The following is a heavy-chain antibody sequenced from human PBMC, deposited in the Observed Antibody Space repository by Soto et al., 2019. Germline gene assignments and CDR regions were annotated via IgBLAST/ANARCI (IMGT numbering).Heavy chain of an antibody. V-gene: IGHV4-34*01. Sequence: QVQLQQWGAGLLKPSETLSLTCAVYGGSFRGHYWSSIRQPPGKGLEWIGEINHRGSTKYNPSLKSRVTISVDTSKNQFSLKLSSVTAADTAVYYCARVDDYWGQGTLVTVSS. J-gene: IGHJ4*02. CDR2: INHRGST. CDR3: ARVDDY. CDR1: GGSFRGHY.